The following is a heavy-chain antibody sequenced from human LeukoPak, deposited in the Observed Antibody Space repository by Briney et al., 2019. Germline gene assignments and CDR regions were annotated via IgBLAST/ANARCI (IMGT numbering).Heavy chain of an antibody. J-gene: IGHJ5*02. CDR3: ARNDYYDSSGYYSGPRNWFDP. V-gene: IGHV1-46*01. CDR1: GYTFTSYY. Sequence: ASVKVSCKASGYTFTSYYMHWVRQAPGQGLEWMGIINPSGGSTSYAQKFQGRVTMTRDTSTCTVYMELSSLRSEDTAVYYCARNDYYDSSGYYSGPRNWFDPWGQGTLVTVSS. CDR2: INPSGGST. D-gene: IGHD3-22*01.